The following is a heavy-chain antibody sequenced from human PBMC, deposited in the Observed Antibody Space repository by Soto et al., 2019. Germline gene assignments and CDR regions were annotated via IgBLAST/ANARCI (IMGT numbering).Heavy chain of an antibody. CDR3: ARVNGWNFYSAVLYYYYGMDV. V-gene: IGHV4-34*01. J-gene: IGHJ6*02. CDR1: GGSFSGNY. CDR2: INHSGST. D-gene: IGHD1-7*01. Sequence: SETLSLTCAVYGGSFSGNYCRSLRQPTGKGLAWIGEINHSGSTNYNPSLRSRVTISVDTSKNQFSLRLSSVTAADTAVYYCARVNGWNFYSAVLYYYYGMDVWGQGTTVTVSS.